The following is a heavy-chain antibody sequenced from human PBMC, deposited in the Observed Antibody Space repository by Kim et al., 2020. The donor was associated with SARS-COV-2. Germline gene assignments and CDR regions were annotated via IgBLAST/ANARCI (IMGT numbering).Heavy chain of an antibody. CDR2: IYYSGST. D-gene: IGHD4-17*01. V-gene: IGHV4-59*13. J-gene: IGHJ3*02. CDR1: GGSISSYY. Sequence: SETLSLTCTVSGGSISSYYWSWIRQPPGKGLEWIGYIYYSGSTNYNPSLKSRVTISVDTSKNQFSLKLSSVTAADTAVYYCARDSDYGDYVRAFDIWGQG. CDR3: ARDSDYGDYVRAFDI.